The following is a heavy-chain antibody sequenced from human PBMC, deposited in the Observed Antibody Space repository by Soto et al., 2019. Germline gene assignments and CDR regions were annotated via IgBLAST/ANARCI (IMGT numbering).Heavy chain of an antibody. V-gene: IGHV1-3*01. CDR1: GYTFTSYA. CDR3: ARASEILVPAAAFDY. D-gene: IGHD2-2*01. Sequence: EALVKVSCKASGYTFTSYAMHWVRQAPGQRLEWMGWINAGNGNTKYSQKFQGRVTITRDTSASTAYMELSSLRSEDTAVYYCARASEILVPAAAFDYWGQGTLVTVSS. J-gene: IGHJ4*02. CDR2: INAGNGNT.